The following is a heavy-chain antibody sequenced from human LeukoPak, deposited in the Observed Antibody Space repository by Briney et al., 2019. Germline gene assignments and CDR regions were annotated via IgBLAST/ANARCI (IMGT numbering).Heavy chain of an antibody. J-gene: IGHJ4*02. CDR3: ARDIGGYDPEYYFDY. V-gene: IGHV4-39*07. Sequence: SETLSLTCIVSGGSITTSDNYWGWIRQPPGKGLEWIGSIYYSGSTYYNPSLKSRVTISVDTSKNQFSLKLSSVTAADTAVYYCARDIGGYDPEYYFDYWGQGTLVTVSS. CDR2: IYYSGST. D-gene: IGHD5-12*01. CDR1: GGSITTSDNY.